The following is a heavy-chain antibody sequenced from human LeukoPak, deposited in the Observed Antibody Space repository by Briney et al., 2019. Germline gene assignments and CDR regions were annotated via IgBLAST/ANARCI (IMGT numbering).Heavy chain of an antibody. CDR1: DYSISSGHY. J-gene: IGHJ4*02. CDR3: ARVNYGPNS. Sequence: PSETLSLTCFVSDYSISSGHYWGWIRPPPGKGLEWIGSIYHSGSTYYNPSLKSRVIISVDTSKNQFSLKLRSVTAADTAVYYCARVNYGPNSWGQGTLVTVSS. CDR2: IYHSGST. D-gene: IGHD4-17*01. V-gene: IGHV4-38-2*02.